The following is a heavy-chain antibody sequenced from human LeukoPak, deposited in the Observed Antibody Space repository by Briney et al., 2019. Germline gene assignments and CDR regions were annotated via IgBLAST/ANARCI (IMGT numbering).Heavy chain of an antibody. CDR3: ARERRLYYDILTGYPLHDAFDT. Sequence: SETLSLTCTVSGGSISSYYWSWIRQPPGKGLEWIGYIYYSGSTNYNPSLKSRVTISVDTSKNQFSLKLSSVTAADTAVYYCARERRLYYDILTGYPLHDAFDTWGQGTMVTVSS. J-gene: IGHJ3*02. D-gene: IGHD3-9*01. CDR2: IYYSGST. V-gene: IGHV4-59*01. CDR1: GGSISSYY.